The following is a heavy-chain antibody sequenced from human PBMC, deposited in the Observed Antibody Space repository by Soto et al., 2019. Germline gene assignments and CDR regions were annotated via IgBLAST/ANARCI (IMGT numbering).Heavy chain of an antibody. CDR3: ARESEDLTSKFDY. V-gene: IGHV3-21*01. CDR1: GFTFSRYS. Sequence: GGSLRLSCAAPGFTFSRYSMNWVRQAPGKGLEWVSSISSTTNYIYYADSMKGRFTVSRENAKNSVYLDMNRLSAEDTAVYYCARESEDLTSKFDYWVQGTMVTLSA. CDR2: ISSTTNYI. J-gene: IGHJ4*02.